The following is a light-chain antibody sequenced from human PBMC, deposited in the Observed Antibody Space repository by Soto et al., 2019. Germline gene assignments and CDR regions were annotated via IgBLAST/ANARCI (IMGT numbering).Light chain of an antibody. CDR2: KAS. Sequence: DIKMTQFPSTLSASVGDRVTITCRASQSIISWLAWYQQKPGKAPKLLIYKASSLESGVPSTFGGSGAGKVFPLTISGLHPDDCATYYCQHYDTYPYTFGQGTKVEIK. V-gene: IGKV1-5*03. CDR1: QSIISW. CDR3: QHYDTYPYT. J-gene: IGKJ2*01.